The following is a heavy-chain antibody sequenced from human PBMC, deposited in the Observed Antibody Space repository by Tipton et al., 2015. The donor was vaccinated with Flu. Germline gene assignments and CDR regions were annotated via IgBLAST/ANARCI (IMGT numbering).Heavy chain of an antibody. CDR3: ARVRPWVAAAGTLYYYYYMDV. CDR2: IYYSGST. Sequence: TLSLTCTVSGGSVSSGSYYWSWIRQPPGKGLEWIGYIYYSGSTNYNPSLKSRVTISVDTSKNQFSLKLSSVTAADTAVYYCARVRPWVAAAGTLYYYYYMDVWGKGTTVTVSS. V-gene: IGHV4-61*01. J-gene: IGHJ6*03. D-gene: IGHD6-13*01. CDR1: GGSVSSGSYY.